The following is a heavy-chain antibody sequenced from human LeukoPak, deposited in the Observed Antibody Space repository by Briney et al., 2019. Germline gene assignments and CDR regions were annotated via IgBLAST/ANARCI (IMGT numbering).Heavy chain of an antibody. CDR2: ISYDGSNK. CDR3: ARGAFYNWNDGWSDP. V-gene: IGHV3-30-3*01. D-gene: IGHD1-20*01. J-gene: IGHJ5*02. CDR1: GFTFSSYA. Sequence: GGSLRLSCAASGFTFSSYAMHWVRQAPGKGLEWVAVISYDGSNKYYADSVKGRFTISRDNSKNTLYLQMNSLRAEDTAVYYCARGAFYNWNDGWSDPWGQGTLVTVSS.